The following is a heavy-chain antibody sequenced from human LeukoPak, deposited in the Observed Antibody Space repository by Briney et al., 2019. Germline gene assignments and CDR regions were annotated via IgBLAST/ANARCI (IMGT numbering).Heavy chain of an antibody. D-gene: IGHD2-15*01. Sequence: GVLRLSCAASGFTFSDYYMSWIRQAPGKGLEWVSYISSSGSTIYYADSVKGRFTISRDNAKNSLYLQMNSLRAEDTAVYYCARSRRYCSGGSCYLGAAYDYWGQGTLVTVSS. V-gene: IGHV3-11*01. CDR1: GFTFSDYY. J-gene: IGHJ4*02. CDR2: ISSSGSTI. CDR3: ARSRRYCSGGSCYLGAAYDY.